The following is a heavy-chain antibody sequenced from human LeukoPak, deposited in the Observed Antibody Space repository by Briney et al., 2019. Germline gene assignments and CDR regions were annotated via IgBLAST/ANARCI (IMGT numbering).Heavy chain of an antibody. CDR3: ARTYSSSWGSPGYWYFDL. J-gene: IGHJ2*01. Sequence: PGGSLRLSCAASGFTFSSYSMNWVRQAPGKGLEWVSSISSSSSYIYYADSVKGRFTISRDNAKNSLYLQMNSLRAEDTAVYYCARTYSSSWGSPGYWYFDLWGRGTLVTVSS. CDR1: GFTFSSYS. V-gene: IGHV3-21*01. CDR2: ISSSSSYI. D-gene: IGHD6-13*01.